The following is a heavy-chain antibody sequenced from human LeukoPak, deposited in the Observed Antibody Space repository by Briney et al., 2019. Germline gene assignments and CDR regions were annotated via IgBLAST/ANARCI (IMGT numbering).Heavy chain of an antibody. D-gene: IGHD5-18*01. CDR1: GFTFSAFW. V-gene: IGHV3-7*01. J-gene: IGHJ4*01. CDR2: IKQDESGK. Sequence: GGSLRLSCAASGFTFSAFWMSWVRQAPGKGLEWVANIKQDESGKYYVDSVKGRFTISRDNAKNSLYLQMNSLRAEDTAVYFCARLRYNYGYHLDYWGQGTLVTVSS. CDR3: ARLRYNYGYHLDY.